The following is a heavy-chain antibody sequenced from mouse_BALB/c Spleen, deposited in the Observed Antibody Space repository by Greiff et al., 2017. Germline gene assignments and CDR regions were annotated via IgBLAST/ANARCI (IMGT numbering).Heavy chain of an antibody. D-gene: IGHD1-1*01. V-gene: IGHV1-55*01. J-gene: IGHJ3*01. CDR1: GYNFTSYW. CDR3: ARLLLRPAWFAY. Sequence: QVQLQQPGAELVKPGTSVKLSCKASGYNFTSYWINWVKLRPGQGLEWIGDIYPGSGSTNYNEKFKSKATLTVDTSSSTAYMQLSSLASEDSALYYCARLLLRPAWFAYWGQGTLVTVSA. CDR2: IYPGSGST.